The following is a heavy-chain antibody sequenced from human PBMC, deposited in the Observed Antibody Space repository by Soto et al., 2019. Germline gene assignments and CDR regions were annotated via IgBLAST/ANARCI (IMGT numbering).Heavy chain of an antibody. CDR2: IYYSGST. D-gene: IGHD1-26*01. J-gene: IGHJ3*02. Sequence: QVQLQESGPGLVKPSETLSLTCTVSGGSVSSGSYYWSWIRQPPGKGLEWIGYIYYSGSTNYNPSLKSRVTISVDTSKNQFSLKLSSVTAADTAVYYCARMGAVGARGGPDVQGVGAFDIWGQGTMVTVSS. V-gene: IGHV4-61*01. CDR3: ARMGAVGARGGPDVQGVGAFDI. CDR1: GGSVSSGSYY.